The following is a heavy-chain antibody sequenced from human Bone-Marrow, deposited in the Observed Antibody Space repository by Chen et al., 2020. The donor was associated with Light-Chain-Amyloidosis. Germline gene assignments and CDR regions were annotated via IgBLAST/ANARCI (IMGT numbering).Heavy chain of an antibody. V-gene: IGHV3-23*01. J-gene: IGHJ4*02. D-gene: IGHD2-2*02. CDR1: GFSFKDHA. CDR3: AKQYLIGG. CDR2: ISESGSNT. Sequence: EVRLLESGGDLVQPGESLRLSCVASGFSFKDHAMNWVRQAPGQGLEWVSSISESGSNTDYIDSGRGRFTISRDNYNNILFLQLRSLRVEDTAVYYCAKQYLIGGWGQGTLITVSS.